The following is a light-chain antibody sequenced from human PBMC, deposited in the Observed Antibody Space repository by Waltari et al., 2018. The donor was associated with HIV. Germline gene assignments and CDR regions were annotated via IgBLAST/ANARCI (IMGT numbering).Light chain of an antibody. Sequence: SYELTQPPSVSVSPGQTARITCSGDGLPKQYVYWYQQKPGQAPILVIYKDSERPSGIPERFSGSTSGTTVTLTISGVQAEDEADYYCQSADNSGTWVFGGGTKLTAL. CDR2: KDS. V-gene: IGLV3-25*03. J-gene: IGLJ3*02. CDR1: GLPKQY. CDR3: QSADNSGTWV.